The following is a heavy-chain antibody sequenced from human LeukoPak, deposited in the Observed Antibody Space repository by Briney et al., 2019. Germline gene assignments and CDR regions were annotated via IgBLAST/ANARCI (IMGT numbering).Heavy chain of an antibody. CDR3: ETSSSATIDYFYDYIDV. Sequence: SQTLSLTCTVSGGSISSGGYYWSWIRQHPGKGLEWIGYIYYSGSTYYNPSLKSRVTISGDTSKNQFSLKLSSVTAADTAVYYCETSSSATIDYFYDYIDVWGKGTTVTVSS. J-gene: IGHJ6*03. V-gene: IGHV4-31*03. CDR1: GGSISSGGYY. D-gene: IGHD2-15*01. CDR2: IYYSGST.